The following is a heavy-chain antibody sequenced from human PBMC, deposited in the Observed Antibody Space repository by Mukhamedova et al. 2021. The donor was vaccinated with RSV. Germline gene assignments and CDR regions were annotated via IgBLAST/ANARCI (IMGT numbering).Heavy chain of an antibody. J-gene: IGHJ2*01. CDR3: AKYGDYWFFDV. CDR2: ISYSGST. V-gene: IGHV4-59*13. D-gene: IGHD4-17*01. Sequence: GKGLEWIGYISYSGSTNYNPSLRRRVTISLDTSKNQFSLRLTSVTAADTAVYYCAKYGDYWFFDVWGRGPLVTVSS.